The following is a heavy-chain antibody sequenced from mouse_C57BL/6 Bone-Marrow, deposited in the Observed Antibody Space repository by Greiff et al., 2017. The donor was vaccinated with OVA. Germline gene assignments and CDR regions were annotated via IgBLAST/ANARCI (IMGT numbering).Heavy chain of an antibody. CDR1: GYTFTDYY. Sequence: VQLQQSGAELVRPGASVKLSCKASGYTFTDYYINWVKQRPGQGLEWIARIYPGSGNTYYNEKFKGKATLTAEKSSSTAYMQLSSLTSEDSAVYFCARGTPKGQPDYWGQGTTLTVSS. D-gene: IGHD6-1*01. CDR2: IYPGSGNT. V-gene: IGHV1-76*01. J-gene: IGHJ2*01. CDR3: ARGTPKGQPDY.